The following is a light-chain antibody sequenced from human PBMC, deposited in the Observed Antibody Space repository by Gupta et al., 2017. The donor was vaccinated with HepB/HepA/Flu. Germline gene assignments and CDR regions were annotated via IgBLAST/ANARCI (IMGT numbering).Light chain of an antibody. CDR1: QSVNSN. J-gene: IGKJ5*01. CDR3: QQYNNWPPFT. CDR2: GAS. Sequence: EIVMTQSPATLSVSPGERATLSCRASQSVNSNLAWYRQKPGQAPRLLIYGASTRATDIPARFSGSGSGTEFTLTISSLQSEDFAIYYCQQYNNWPPFTFGQGTRLEIK. V-gene: IGKV3-15*01.